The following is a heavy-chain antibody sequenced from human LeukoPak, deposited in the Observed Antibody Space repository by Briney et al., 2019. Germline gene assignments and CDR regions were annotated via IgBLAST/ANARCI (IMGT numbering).Heavy chain of an antibody. CDR2: ISAYNGHT. Sequence: ASVKVSCKASGYTFTSYGISWVRQAPGQGLEWMGWISAYNGHTRYVQKLQDRVTMTTDTSTSTAYMDLRSLRSDDTAVYYCARDLTHRRNYDNSGYQIVPAFWGQGTLVTVSS. CDR3: ARDLTHRRNYDNSGYQIVPAF. D-gene: IGHD3-22*01. V-gene: IGHV1-18*01. J-gene: IGHJ4*02. CDR1: GYTFTSYG.